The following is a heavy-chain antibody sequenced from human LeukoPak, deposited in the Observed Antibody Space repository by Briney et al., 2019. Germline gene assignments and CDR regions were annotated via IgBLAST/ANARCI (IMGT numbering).Heavy chain of an antibody. Sequence: KPSETLSLTCAVYGGAFSGFYWSWIRQPPGKGLEWIGEINHSGSTNYNPSPKSRVTISVDTSKNQFSLKLSSVTAADTAVYYCARKAQEQWLVRSRDNWFDPWGQGTLVTVSS. V-gene: IGHV4-34*01. CDR3: ARKAQEQWLVRSRDNWFDP. J-gene: IGHJ5*02. CDR2: INHSGST. D-gene: IGHD6-19*01. CDR1: GGAFSGFY.